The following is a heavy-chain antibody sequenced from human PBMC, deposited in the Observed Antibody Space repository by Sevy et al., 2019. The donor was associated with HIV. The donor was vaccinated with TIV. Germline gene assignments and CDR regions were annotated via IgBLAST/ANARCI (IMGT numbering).Heavy chain of an antibody. J-gene: IGHJ6*02. CDR1: GGTFSSDA. V-gene: IGHV1-69*05. Sequence: ASVKVSCKTSGGTFSSDAFTWVRQAPGQGLEWMGGIIPLFDTVDYVQKFQGRVTITTDESRSTAYMELRSLRSEDTAVYFCARRSLRLGYCSRTSCYSGMDVWGQGTTVTVSS. D-gene: IGHD2-2*02. CDR2: IIPLFDTV. CDR3: ARRSLRLGYCSRTSCYSGMDV.